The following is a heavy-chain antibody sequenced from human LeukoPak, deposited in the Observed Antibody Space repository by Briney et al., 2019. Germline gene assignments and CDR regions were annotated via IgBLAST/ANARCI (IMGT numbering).Heavy chain of an antibody. Sequence: ASVKVSCKASGYTFTSYAMHWVRQAPGQRLEWMGWINAGNGNTKYSQKFQGRVTITRDTSASTAYVELSSLRSEDTAVYYCATSPLYYYDSGGYYSDAFDIWGQGTMVTVSS. D-gene: IGHD3-22*01. CDR3: ATSPLYYYDSGGYYSDAFDI. CDR2: INAGNGNT. J-gene: IGHJ3*02. V-gene: IGHV1-3*01. CDR1: GYTFTSYA.